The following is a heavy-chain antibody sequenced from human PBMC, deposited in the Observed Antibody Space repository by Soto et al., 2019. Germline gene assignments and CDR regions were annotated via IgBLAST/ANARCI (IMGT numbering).Heavy chain of an antibody. CDR1: GYSFTSYW. J-gene: IGHJ5*02. V-gene: IGHV5-51*01. Sequence: PGESLKISCKGSGYSFTSYWIGWVRQMPGKGLEWMGISYPGGSDTRYSPSFQGQVTISADKSISTAYLQWSSLKASDTAMYYCAAEQRGFGDGNWFDPWGQGTLVTVSS. CDR2: SYPGGSDT. D-gene: IGHD3-10*01. CDR3: AAEQRGFGDGNWFDP.